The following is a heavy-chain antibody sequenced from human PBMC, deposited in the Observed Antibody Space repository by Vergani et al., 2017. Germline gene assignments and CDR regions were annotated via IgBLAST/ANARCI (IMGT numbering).Heavy chain of an antibody. CDR1: GGSISSGSYY. CDR2: IYTSGST. D-gene: IGHD3-10*01. Sequence: QVQLQESGPGLVKPSQTLSLTCTVSGGSISSGSYYWSWIRQPAGKGLEWIGRIYTSGSTNYNPSLKSRVTISVDTSKNQFSLKLSSVTAADTAVYYCAREMGMVRGVIRDYYYYGMDAWGQGTTVTVSS. CDR3: AREMGMVRGVIRDYYYYGMDA. J-gene: IGHJ6*02. V-gene: IGHV4-61*02.